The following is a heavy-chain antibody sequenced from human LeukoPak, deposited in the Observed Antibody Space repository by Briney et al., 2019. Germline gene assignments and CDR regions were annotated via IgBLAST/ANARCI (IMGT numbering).Heavy chain of an antibody. CDR1: GGSVSTSSYC. J-gene: IGHJ6*03. CDR2: MYHSGSI. V-gene: IGHV4-39*01. Sequence: PGETLSLTCTVSGGSVSTSSYCWGWLRQPPGKGFEWIGSMYHSGSIYNNPSLKCRVTITLDKSQTQFYLKLRSVTAADTATYYCARHPGYDYYHIHVWGKGTTLSIPS. CDR3: ARHPGYDYYHIHV.